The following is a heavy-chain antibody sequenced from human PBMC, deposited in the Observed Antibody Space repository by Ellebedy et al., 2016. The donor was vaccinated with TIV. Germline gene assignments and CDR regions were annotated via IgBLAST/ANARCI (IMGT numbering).Heavy chain of an antibody. CDR3: ARGRKPTMVRGVKNWFDP. CDR1: GYTFTSYG. CDR2: ISAYNGNT. V-gene: IGHV1-18*04. D-gene: IGHD3-10*01. J-gene: IGHJ5*02. Sequence: AASVKVSCKASGYTFTSYGISWVRQAPGQGLEWMGWISAYNGNTNYAQKLQGRVTMTRDTSTSTVYMELSSLRSEDTAVYYCARGRKPTMVRGVKNWFDPWGQGTLVTVSS.